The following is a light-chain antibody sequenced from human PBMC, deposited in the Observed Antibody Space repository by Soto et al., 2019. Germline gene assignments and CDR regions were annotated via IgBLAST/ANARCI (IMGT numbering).Light chain of an antibody. V-gene: IGKV3-20*01. J-gene: IGKJ2*01. Sequence: EVVLAQSPGTLSLSPGERATLSCRASQSVSSSYLAWYQQKPGQAPRLLIYDTYSRATGIPDRFSGSGSGTDFTLTITRLEPEDFAVYYCQQYDNSQYTFGQGTKLEIK. CDR2: DTY. CDR1: QSVSSSY. CDR3: QQYDNSQYT.